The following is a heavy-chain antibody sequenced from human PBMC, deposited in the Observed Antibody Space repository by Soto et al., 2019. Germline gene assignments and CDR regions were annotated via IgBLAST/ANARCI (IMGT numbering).Heavy chain of an antibody. Sequence: GGSLRLSCAASGFMFSAYTMSWVRQAPGKGLEWLSSITSNSDHIDYADSVRGRFTVARDNARKSLYLQMDSLGAEDTGVYYCATPYYYNHWGPGTLVTVSS. CDR2: ITSNSDHI. V-gene: IGHV3-21*01. CDR1: GFMFSAYT. CDR3: ATPYYYNH. J-gene: IGHJ4*02.